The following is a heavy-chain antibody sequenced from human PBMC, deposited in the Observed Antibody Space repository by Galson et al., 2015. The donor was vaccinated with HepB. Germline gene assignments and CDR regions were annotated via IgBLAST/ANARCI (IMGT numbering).Heavy chain of an antibody. CDR3: AKDHYDFWSGPLDY. Sequence: SLRLSCAASGFTFSSYAMTWVRQAPGKGLEWVSAIIGSGGYTYYADSVKGRFTTSRDNSKNTLYLQMNSLRAEDTGVYYCAKDHYDFWSGPLDYGGQGTLVTVSS. V-gene: IGHV3-23*01. CDR2: IIGSGGYT. D-gene: IGHD3-3*01. J-gene: IGHJ4*02. CDR1: GFTFSSYA.